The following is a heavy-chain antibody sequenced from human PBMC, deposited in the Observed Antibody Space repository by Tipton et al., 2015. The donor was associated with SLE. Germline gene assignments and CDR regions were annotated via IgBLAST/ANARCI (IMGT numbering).Heavy chain of an antibody. Sequence: TLSLTCTVSGGSISSYYWSWIRQPPGKGLEWIGYIYYSGSTNHNPSLKSRVTISVDTSKNQFSLKLSSVTAADTAVYYCARDLGSTSLGYWGQGTLVTVSS. CDR1: GGSISSYY. D-gene: IGHD2-2*01. V-gene: IGHV4-59*01. J-gene: IGHJ4*02. CDR2: IYYSGST. CDR3: ARDLGSTSLGY.